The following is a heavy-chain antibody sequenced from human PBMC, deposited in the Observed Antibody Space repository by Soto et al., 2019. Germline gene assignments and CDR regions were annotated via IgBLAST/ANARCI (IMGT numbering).Heavy chain of an antibody. V-gene: IGHV3-66*01. Sequence: EVVLVESGGGLVQPGGSLRLSCEVSGVTVSRNYMSWVRQAPGKGLEWVAVINSIGGSTYYADSVKGRFTISRDNSKNMLNLEMNSLRAEDTAVYYCARDGDTSSWYVNWGQGTLVTVSS. CDR2: INSIGGST. CDR3: ARDGDTSSWYVN. CDR1: GVTVSRNY. J-gene: IGHJ4*02. D-gene: IGHD6-13*01.